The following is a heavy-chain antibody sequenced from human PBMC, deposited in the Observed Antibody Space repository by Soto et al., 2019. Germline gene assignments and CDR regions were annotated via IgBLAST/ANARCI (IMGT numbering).Heavy chain of an antibody. CDR3: ARGGGIPRTTVIVPPTTFDY. CDR1: GGSISSSSW. Sequence: PSETLSLTCAVSGGSISSSSWWSWVRQPPGKGLEWIGEIYHTGNTNYNPSLESRVTISVDKSKNQFSLRLSSVTAADTAVYYCARGGGIPRTTVIVPPTTFDYWGQGTLVTVSS. J-gene: IGHJ4*02. V-gene: IGHV4-4*02. CDR2: IYHTGNT. D-gene: IGHD1-7*01.